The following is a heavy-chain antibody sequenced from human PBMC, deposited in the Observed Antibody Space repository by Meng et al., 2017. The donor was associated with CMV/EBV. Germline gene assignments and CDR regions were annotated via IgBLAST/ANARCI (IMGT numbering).Heavy chain of an antibody. V-gene: IGHV3-7*01. CDR2: IKQGGSEK. J-gene: IGHJ6*02. Sequence: GESLKISCAASGFTFSSYWMSWVRQAPGKGLEWVANIKQGGSEKYYVDSVKGRFTISRDNAKNSLYLQMNSLRAEDTAVYYCARDTGYYSGPGVYYYYGMDVWGQGTTVTVSS. CDR3: ARDTGYYSGPGVYYYYGMDV. CDR1: GFTFSSYW. D-gene: IGHD3-3*01.